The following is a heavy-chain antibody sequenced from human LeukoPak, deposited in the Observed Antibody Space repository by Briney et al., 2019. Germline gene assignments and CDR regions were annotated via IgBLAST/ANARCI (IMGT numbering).Heavy chain of an antibody. Sequence: GGSLRLSCAASGFTFSRYWMTWVRQAPGKGLEWVANIKQDGSEKYYVDSVKGRFTISRDNAKNSLYLQMNILRAEDTAAYYCAREDSSGYSPFLDYWGRGTLVPVSS. J-gene: IGHJ4*02. CDR3: AREDSSGYSPFLDY. CDR2: IKQDGSEK. CDR1: GFTFSRYW. V-gene: IGHV3-7*01. D-gene: IGHD3-22*01.